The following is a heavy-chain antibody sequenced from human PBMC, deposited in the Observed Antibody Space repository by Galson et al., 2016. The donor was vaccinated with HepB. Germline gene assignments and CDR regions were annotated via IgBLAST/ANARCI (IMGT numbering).Heavy chain of an antibody. CDR1: GFSFSNYW. Sequence: SLRLSCAASGFSFSNYWMNWVRQAPGKGLEWVASIKQDGSEEYYVDSVKGRLTISRDNAKSSLFLQMNRLRVEDTAVYYCARDSDSAYAWDYGMDVWGQGTTVTVSS. CDR2: IKQDGSEE. V-gene: IGHV3-7*03. CDR3: ARDSDSAYAWDYGMDV. J-gene: IGHJ6*02. D-gene: IGHD5-12*01.